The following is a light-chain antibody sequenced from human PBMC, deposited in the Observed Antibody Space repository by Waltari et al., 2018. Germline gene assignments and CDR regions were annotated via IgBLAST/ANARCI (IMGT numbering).Light chain of an antibody. V-gene: IGLV2-14*03. CDR1: SSAVGPYKS. J-gene: IGLJ3*02. CDR2: DAS. Sequence: QSALTPPASVSGSPGQSITISCLGPSSAVGPYKSVSWFQQHPGKAPKLIIYDASTRPSGTSDRFSGSKSGNTASLTISGLQAEDEADYYCSSYTTSRTWVFGGGTKLTVL. CDR3: SSYTTSRTWV.